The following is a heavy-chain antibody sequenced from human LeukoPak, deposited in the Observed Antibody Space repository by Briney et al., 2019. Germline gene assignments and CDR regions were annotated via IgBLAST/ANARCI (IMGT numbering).Heavy chain of an antibody. CDR1: GYTFTGYY. V-gene: IGHV1-2*02. CDR3: ARDGGSGSYYNDRDYYMDV. J-gene: IGHJ6*03. D-gene: IGHD3-10*01. CDR2: INPNSGGT. Sequence: ASVKVSCKASGYTFTGYYMHWVRQAPGQGLEWMGWINPNSGGTNYAQKFQGRVTMTRDTSISTAYMELSRLRSDDTAVYYCARDGGSGSYYNDRDYYMDVWGKGTTVTISS.